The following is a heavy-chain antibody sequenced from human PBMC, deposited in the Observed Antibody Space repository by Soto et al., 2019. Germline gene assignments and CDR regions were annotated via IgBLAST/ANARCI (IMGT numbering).Heavy chain of an antibody. Sequence: QVQLVESGGGVVQPGRSLRLSCAASGFTFSSYAMHWVRQAPGKGLEWVAVISYDGSNKYYADSVKGRFTISRDNSKNTLYLQMNSLRAEDTAVYYCARVGSYYPQADIGYWGQGTLVTVSS. V-gene: IGHV3-30-3*01. D-gene: IGHD1-26*01. J-gene: IGHJ4*02. CDR2: ISYDGSNK. CDR1: GFTFSSYA. CDR3: ARVGSYYPQADIGY.